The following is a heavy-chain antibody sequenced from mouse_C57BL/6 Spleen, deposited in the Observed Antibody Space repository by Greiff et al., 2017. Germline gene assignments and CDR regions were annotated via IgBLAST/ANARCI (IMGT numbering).Heavy chain of an antibody. Sequence: VQLQQSGPELVKPGASVKISCKASGYAFSSSWMNWVKQRPGKGLEWIGRIYPGDGDTNYNGKFKGKATLTADKSSSTAYMQLSSLTSEDSAVYFCASLYDYEAFDYWGQGTTLTVSS. J-gene: IGHJ2*01. D-gene: IGHD2-4*01. CDR1: GYAFSSSW. CDR3: ASLYDYEAFDY. CDR2: IYPGDGDT. V-gene: IGHV1-82*01.